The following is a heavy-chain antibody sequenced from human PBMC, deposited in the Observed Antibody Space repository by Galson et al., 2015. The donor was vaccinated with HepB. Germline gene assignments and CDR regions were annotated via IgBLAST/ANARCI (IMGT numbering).Heavy chain of an antibody. CDR1: GYTFTGYY. D-gene: IGHD3-3*01. CDR3: ARGDFWSGYYIFPFDY. CDR2: INPNSGGT. J-gene: IGHJ4*02. V-gene: IGHV1-2*06. Sequence: SVKVSCKASGYTFTGYYMHWVRQAPGQGLEWMGRINPNSGGTNYAQKFQGRVTMTRDTSISTAYMELSRLRSDDTAVYYCARGDFWSGYYIFPFDYWSQGTLVTVSS.